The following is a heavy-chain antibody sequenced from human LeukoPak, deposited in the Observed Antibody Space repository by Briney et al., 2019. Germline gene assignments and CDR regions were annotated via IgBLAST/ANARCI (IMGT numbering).Heavy chain of an antibody. CDR2: INPNSGGT. CDR3: AREPLLGYCSSTSCYPFDP. CDR1: GYTFTGYY. Sequence: ASVKVSCKASGYTFTGYYMHWVRQAPGQGLEWMGWINPNSGGTNYAQKFQGRVTMTRDTSISTAYMELSRPRSDDTAVYYCAREPLLGYCSSTSCYPFDPWGQGALVTVSS. V-gene: IGHV1-2*02. D-gene: IGHD2-2*01. J-gene: IGHJ5*02.